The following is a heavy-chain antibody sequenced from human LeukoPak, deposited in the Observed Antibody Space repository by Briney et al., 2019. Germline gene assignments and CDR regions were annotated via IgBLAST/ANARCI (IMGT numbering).Heavy chain of an antibody. V-gene: IGHV3-30*03. CDR1: GFTFSSYG. CDR2: ISYDGKNM. CDR3: ASYDILTGYHSPFDY. J-gene: IGHJ4*02. Sequence: QPGRSLGLSCAASGFTFSSYGMHWVRQAPGKGLEWVAVISYDGKNMYYADSVKGRFTISRDNSQNTLYLQMNSLRVEDTGVYYCASYDILTGYHSPFDYWGQGSLVTVSS. D-gene: IGHD3-9*01.